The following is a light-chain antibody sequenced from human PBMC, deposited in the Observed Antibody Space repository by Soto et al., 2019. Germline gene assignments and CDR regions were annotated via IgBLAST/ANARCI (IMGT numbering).Light chain of an antibody. Sequence: EIVLTQSPATLSLTPGERATLSCRASPSVTNFLAWYQQKPGQAPRLLIYGAFNRATGIPARFSGSGSGTDFTLTISSLEPEDSAVYYCQQRNVWPPVTFGQGRLLEVK. V-gene: IGKV3-11*01. CDR2: GAF. J-gene: IGKJ5*01. CDR3: QQRNVWPPVT. CDR1: PSVTNF.